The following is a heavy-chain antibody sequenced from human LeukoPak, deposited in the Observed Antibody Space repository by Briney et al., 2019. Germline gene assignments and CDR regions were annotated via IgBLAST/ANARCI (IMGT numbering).Heavy chain of an antibody. J-gene: IGHJ4*02. D-gene: IGHD3-22*01. CDR3: ARGWWGYYYDSSGYYYVPFDY. CDR1: GGSFSGYY. V-gene: IGHV4-34*01. CDR2: INHSGST. Sequence: PSETLSLTCAVYGGSFSGYYWSWIRQPPGKGLEWIGEINHSGSTNYNPSLKSRVTISVDTSKNQFSLKLSSVTAADTAVYYCARGWWGYYYDSSGYYYVPFDYWGQGTLVTVSS.